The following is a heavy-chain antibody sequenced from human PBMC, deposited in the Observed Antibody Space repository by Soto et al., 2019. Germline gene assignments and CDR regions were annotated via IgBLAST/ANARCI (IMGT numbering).Heavy chain of an antibody. V-gene: IGHV3-30-3*01. J-gene: IGHJ6*02. CDR3: ARDGGYCISTSCYAPYYYYGMDV. CDR1: GFTFSSYA. D-gene: IGHD2-2*01. Sequence: GGSLRLSCAASGFTFSSYAMHWVRQAPGKGLEWVAVISYDGSNKYYADSVKGRFTISRDNSKNTLYLQMNSLRAEDTAVYYCARDGGYCISTSCYAPYYYYGMDVWGQGTTVTVSS. CDR2: ISYDGSNK.